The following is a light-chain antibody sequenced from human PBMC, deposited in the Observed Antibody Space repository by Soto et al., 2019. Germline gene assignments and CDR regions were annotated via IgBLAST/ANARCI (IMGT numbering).Light chain of an antibody. V-gene: IGKV3-20*01. Sequence: EIVLTQSPGTLSLSPGETATLSCRASQTVNNDYLAWFQQRPGQAPRLLIFATSRRATDIPDRFSGSGSGTDFTLAIRRLEPEDFAVYYCHQFGYSPRTFGQGTKVDIK. CDR1: QTVNNDY. CDR3: HQFGYSPRT. CDR2: ATS. J-gene: IGKJ1*01.